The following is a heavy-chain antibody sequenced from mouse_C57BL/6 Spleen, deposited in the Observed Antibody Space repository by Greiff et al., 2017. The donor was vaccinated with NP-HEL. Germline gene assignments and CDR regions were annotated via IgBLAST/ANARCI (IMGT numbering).Heavy chain of an antibody. D-gene: IGHD1-1*01. V-gene: IGHV1-53*01. J-gene: IGHJ4*01. CDR3: AREFTTVVAHYYAMDY. Sequence: QVQLQQPGTELVKPGASVKLSCKASGYTFTSYWMHWVKQRPGQGLEWIGNINPSNGGTNYTEKFKSKATLTVDKSSSTAYMQLSSLTSEDSAVYYCAREFTTVVAHYYAMDYWGQGTSVTVSS. CDR1: GYTFTSYW. CDR2: INPSNGGT.